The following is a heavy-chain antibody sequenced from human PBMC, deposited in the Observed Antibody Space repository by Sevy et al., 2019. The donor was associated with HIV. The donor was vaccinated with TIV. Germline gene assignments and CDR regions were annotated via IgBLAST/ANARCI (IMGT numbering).Heavy chain of an antibody. CDR3: ARGLTPLVEDSGTYPSYFDY. J-gene: IGHJ4*02. CDR1: EFTFSTYA. D-gene: IGHD1-26*01. V-gene: IGHV3-21*01. Sequence: GGSLRLSCAASEFTFSTYAMNWVRQAPGKGLEWVSSISSLSRYIYYADSVKGRFTISRDNAKNSLYLQMNSLTAEDTAVYYCARGLTPLVEDSGTYPSYFDYWGQGTLVTVSS. CDR2: ISSLSRYI.